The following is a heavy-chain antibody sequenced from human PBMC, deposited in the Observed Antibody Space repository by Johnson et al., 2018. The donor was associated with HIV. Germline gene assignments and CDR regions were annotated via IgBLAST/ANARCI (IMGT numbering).Heavy chain of an antibody. V-gene: IGHV3-66*01. Sequence: VQLVESGGGLVQSGESLRLSCAASGITVNTNYMSWVRRAPGKGLEWVSVIFSVGNTYYADSVKGRFTISRDVSKNILYLQMHSLRTEDTAVYYCAKTHPDPYAYVWGDAFDIWGQGTMVTVSS. D-gene: IGHD3-16*01. J-gene: IGHJ3*02. CDR1: GITVNTNY. CDR3: AKTHPDPYAYVWGDAFDI. CDR2: IFSVGNT.